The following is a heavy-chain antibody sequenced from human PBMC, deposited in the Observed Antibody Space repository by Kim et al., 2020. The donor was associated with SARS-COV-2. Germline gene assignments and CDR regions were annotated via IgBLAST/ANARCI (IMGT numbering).Heavy chain of an antibody. D-gene: IGHD3-16*01. CDR2: ISSDGSNV. V-gene: IGHV3-48*04. Sequence: LSLTCAASGFAFNTYSINWVRQAPGKGLDWVSYISSDGSNVYYAGSVKGRFTISRDNAKNSVYLQMNSLRADDTAVYYCARVGTSKGEGYWGQGTLVTVSS. CDR3: ARVGTSKGEGY. CDR1: GFAFNTYS. J-gene: IGHJ4*02.